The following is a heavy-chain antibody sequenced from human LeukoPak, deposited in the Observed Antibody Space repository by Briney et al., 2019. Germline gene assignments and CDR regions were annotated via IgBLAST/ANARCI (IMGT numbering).Heavy chain of an antibody. V-gene: IGHV4-34*01. CDR3: ARRPSGSYFLDY. CDR1: GGSISSYY. D-gene: IGHD1-26*01. J-gene: IGHJ4*02. CDR2: INHSGST. Sequence: PSETLSLTCTVSGGSISSYYWSWIRQPPGKGLEWIGEINHSGSTNYNPSLKSRVTISVDTSKNQFSLKLSSVTAADTAVYYCARRPSGSYFLDYWGQGTLVTVSS.